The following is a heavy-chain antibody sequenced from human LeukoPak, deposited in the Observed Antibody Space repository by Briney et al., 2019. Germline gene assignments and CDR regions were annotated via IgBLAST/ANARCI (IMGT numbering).Heavy chain of an antibody. V-gene: IGHV3-21*01. J-gene: IGHJ6*02. CDR1: GFTFSSYS. CDR3: ARGVLAYYDFWSGYYTPYYYYGMDV. Sequence: GGSLRLSCAASGFTFSSYSMNWVRQAPGKGLEWDSSISSSSSYIYYADSVKGRFTISRDNAKNSLYLQMNSLRAEDTAVYYCARGVLAYYDFWSGYYTPYYYYGMDVWGQGTTVTVSS. CDR2: ISSSSSYI. D-gene: IGHD3-3*01.